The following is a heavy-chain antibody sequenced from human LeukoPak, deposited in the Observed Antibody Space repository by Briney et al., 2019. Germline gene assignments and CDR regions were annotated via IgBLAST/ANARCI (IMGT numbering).Heavy chain of an antibody. V-gene: IGHV4-59*12. CDR1: GGSLGGNC. CDR2: VYQSGST. Sequence: PSETLSLTCTVSGGSLGGNCWNWIRQSPGKGLEWIGEVYQSGSTNYNPSLKSRVTISVDKSKNQFSLNLSSVTAADTAVYYCARGEEYGSGTVHFDYWGQGTLVTVSS. CDR3: ARGEEYGSGTVHFDY. J-gene: IGHJ4*02. D-gene: IGHD3-10*01.